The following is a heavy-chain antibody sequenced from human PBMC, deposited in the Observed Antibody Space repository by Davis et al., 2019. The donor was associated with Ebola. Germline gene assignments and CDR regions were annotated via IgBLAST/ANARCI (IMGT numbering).Heavy chain of an antibody. CDR3: ARGWLRTGFDS. D-gene: IGHD5-24*01. J-gene: IGHJ4*02. CDR1: GDSVAGGSGG. Sequence: HSQTLSLTCAISGDSVAGGSGGWNWIRQSPSRGLEWLGRTYYSSKWYNGYAESVKSRITINPDTSKNQFSLQLNSVTPEDTAVYYCARGWLRTGFDSWGQGAPVTVSS. CDR2: TYYSSKWYN. V-gene: IGHV6-1*01.